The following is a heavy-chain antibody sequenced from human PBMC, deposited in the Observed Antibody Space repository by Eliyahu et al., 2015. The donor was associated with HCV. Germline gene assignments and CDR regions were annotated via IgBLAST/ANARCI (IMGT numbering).Heavy chain of an antibody. V-gene: IGHV4-61*02. CDR1: GGSISSGSYY. CDR2: IYTSGST. J-gene: IGHJ2*01. Sequence: QVQLQESGPGLVKPSQTLSLTCTVSGGSISSGSYYWXWIRQPAGKGLEWIGRIYTSGSTNYNPSLKSRVTISVDTSKNQFSLKLSSVTAADTAVYYCARDREAVAGMGRYFDLWGRGTLVTVSS. CDR3: ARDREAVAGMGRYFDL. D-gene: IGHD6-19*01.